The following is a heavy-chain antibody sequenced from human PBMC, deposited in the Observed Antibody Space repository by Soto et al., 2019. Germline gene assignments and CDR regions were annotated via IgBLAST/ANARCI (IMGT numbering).Heavy chain of an antibody. CDR3: ATWHEREHAYDV. V-gene: IGHV3-53*01. Sequence: GGSLRLSCAAFGLTISGKKYVAWVRQAPGKGLEWVSALYDVDGSFYADSVKGRFTTSSDSSKTTVYLQMNGLRPDDTAVYYCATWHEREHAYDVWGQGTTVTVSS. CDR2: LYDVDGS. D-gene: IGHD1-1*01. J-gene: IGHJ3*01. CDR1: GLTISGKKY.